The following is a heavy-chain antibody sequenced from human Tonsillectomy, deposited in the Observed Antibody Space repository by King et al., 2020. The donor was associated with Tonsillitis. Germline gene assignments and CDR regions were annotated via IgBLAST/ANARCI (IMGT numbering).Heavy chain of an antibody. CDR2: ISYGGSNK. CDR1: GFTFSSYA. D-gene: IGHD1-26*01. V-gene: IGHV3-30*16. Sequence: VQLVESGGGVVQPGRSLRLSCAASGFTFSSYAMHWVRPAPGKGLEGVAVISYGGSNKYYADSVKGRFTIPRDNSKNTLYLQMNSLRAEETALYYCARDHSWERLVFDYWGQGTLVTVSS. J-gene: IGHJ4*02. CDR3: ARDHSWERLVFDY.